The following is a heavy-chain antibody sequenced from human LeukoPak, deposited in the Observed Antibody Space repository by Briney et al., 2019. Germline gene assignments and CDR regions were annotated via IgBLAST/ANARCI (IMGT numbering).Heavy chain of an antibody. V-gene: IGHV1-2*02. CDR2: INPNSGGT. CDR3: ARGNYGFGTRGHWFDP. CDR1: GYTFTGYY. Sequence: ASVKVSCKASGYTFTGYYMHWVRQAPGQGLEWMGWINPNSGGTNYAQKFQGRVTMTRETSISTAYMELSRLRSDDTAVYYCARGNYGFGTRGHWFDPWGQGTLVTVSS. J-gene: IGHJ5*02. D-gene: IGHD3-10*01.